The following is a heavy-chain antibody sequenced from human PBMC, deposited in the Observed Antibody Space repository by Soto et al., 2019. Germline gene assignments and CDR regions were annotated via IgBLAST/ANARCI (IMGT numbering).Heavy chain of an antibody. V-gene: IGHV4-59*11. CDR3: ARIPQGYFDY. Sequence: PSETLSLTCTVSGDSISSHYWSWIRQPPGKGLEWIGYISYTGSTNYNPSLKSRVTMSLDTSKNHFSLSLTPVTAADTALYYCARIPQGYFDYWGQGLLVTVLL. CDR1: GDSISSHY. D-gene: IGHD2-21*01. CDR2: ISYTGST. J-gene: IGHJ4*02.